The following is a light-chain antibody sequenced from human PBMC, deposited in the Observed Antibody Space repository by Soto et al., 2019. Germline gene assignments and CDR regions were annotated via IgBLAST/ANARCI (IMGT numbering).Light chain of an antibody. J-gene: IGKJ1*01. Sequence: DIVMTQSPLSLPVTPGEPASISCRSSQSLLHSNGNNYSASYLQKPGQSPQLLIYLGSSRASGVPDRFSGSGSGTDFTLKIRRVEAEDVGVYYCMQALQTPRTFGQGTQVEIK. CDR1: QSLLHSNGNNY. V-gene: IGKV2-28*01. CDR2: LGS. CDR3: MQALQTPRT.